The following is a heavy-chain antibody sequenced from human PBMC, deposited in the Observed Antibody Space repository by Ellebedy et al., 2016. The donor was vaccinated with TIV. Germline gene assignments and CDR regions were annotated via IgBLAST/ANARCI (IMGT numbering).Heavy chain of an antibody. D-gene: IGHD3-3*01. V-gene: IGHV4-30-4*01. CDR2: IFYSGST. J-gene: IGHJ3*02. CDR1: GVSINSDDYY. Sequence: SKTLSLTCTVSGVSINSDDYYWSWIRQPPGKGLEWIGYIFYSGSTYYNPSLKSRVAISVDTSKNQFSLRLSSVTAADTAVYYCARKKADSGSFLCDIWGQGTVVTVSS. CDR3: ARKKADSGSFLCDI.